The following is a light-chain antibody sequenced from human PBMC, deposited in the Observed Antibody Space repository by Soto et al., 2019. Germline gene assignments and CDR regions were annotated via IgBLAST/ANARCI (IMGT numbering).Light chain of an antibody. CDR3: SSYAGSNDFV. V-gene: IGLV2-8*01. J-gene: IGLJ1*01. CDR1: SGDVGGYNY. Sequence: QSALTQPPSVSGSPGQSVTISCTGTSGDVGGYNYVSWYQQHPGKVPKLMIYEVTKRPSGVPDRFSGSKSGNTASLTVSGLQAEDEADYYCSSYAGSNDFVFGTGTKVTVL. CDR2: EVT.